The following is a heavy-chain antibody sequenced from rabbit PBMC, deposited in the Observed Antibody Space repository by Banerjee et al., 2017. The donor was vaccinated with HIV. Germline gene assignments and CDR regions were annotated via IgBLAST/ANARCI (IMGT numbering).Heavy chain of an antibody. J-gene: IGHJ4*01. CDR2: IDAGYRGST. CDR3: ARDLAGVIGWNFNL. D-gene: IGHD4-1*01. Sequence: QEQLVESGGDLVKPEGSLTLTCTASGFSFSSSYWICWVRQAPGKGLEWIACIDAGYRGSTYYASWAKGRFTISKTSSTTVTLQMTSLTAADTATYFCARDLAGVIGWNFNLWGPGTLVTVS. V-gene: IGHV1S45*01. CDR1: GFSFSSSYW.